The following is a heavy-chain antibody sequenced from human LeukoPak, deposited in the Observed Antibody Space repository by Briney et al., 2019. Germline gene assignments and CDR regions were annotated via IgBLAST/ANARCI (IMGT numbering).Heavy chain of an antibody. D-gene: IGHD1-7*01. CDR2: IKPNSGGK. V-gene: IGHV1-2*02. CDR1: GYTFTSYN. J-gene: IGHJ4*02. CDR3: ATRGSGTTPDFDC. Sequence: ASVKVSCKAPGYTFTSYNMHWVRQAPGQGLERMGWIKPNSGGKNYAQKFQGRVPMTRDTSISTGYIELSRQKSDDTAVYYCATRGSGTTPDFDCWGRGSLVSVCS.